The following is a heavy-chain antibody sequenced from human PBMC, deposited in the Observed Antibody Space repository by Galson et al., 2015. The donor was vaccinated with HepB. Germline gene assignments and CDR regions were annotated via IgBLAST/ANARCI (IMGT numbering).Heavy chain of an antibody. Sequence: SLRLSCAASGFTFSSYGMHWVRQAPGKGLEWVAFIRYDGSNKYYADSVKGRFTISRDNSKNTLYLQMNSLRAEDTAVYYCAKGGSIVATILNLDYWGQGTLVTVSS. CDR3: AKGGSIVATILNLDY. J-gene: IGHJ4*02. V-gene: IGHV3-30*02. D-gene: IGHD5-12*01. CDR2: IRYDGSNK. CDR1: GFTFSSYG.